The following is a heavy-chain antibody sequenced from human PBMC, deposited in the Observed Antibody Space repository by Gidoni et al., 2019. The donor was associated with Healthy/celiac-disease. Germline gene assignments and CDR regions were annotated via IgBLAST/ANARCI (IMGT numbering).Heavy chain of an antibody. V-gene: IGHV3-73*01. Sequence: EVQLVESGGGLVQPGGSLKLSCAASGFTFSGSAMHWVRQASGKGLEWVGRIRSKANSYATAYAASAKGRFTISRDDSKNTAYLQMNSLKTEDTAVYYCTRHGCSGGSCYAYGMDVWGQGTTVTVSS. CDR2: IRSKANSYAT. D-gene: IGHD2-15*01. J-gene: IGHJ6*02. CDR3: TRHGCSGGSCYAYGMDV. CDR1: GFTFSGSA.